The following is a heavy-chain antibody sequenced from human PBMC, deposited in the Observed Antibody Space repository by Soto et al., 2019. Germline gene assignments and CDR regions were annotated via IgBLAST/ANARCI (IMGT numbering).Heavy chain of an antibody. J-gene: IGHJ6*02. CDR1: GFTFSSDA. V-gene: IGHV3-23*01. CDR3: AKLYYDFWSGYYPLNYYYYYGMDV. CDR2: ISGSGGST. D-gene: IGHD3-3*01. Sequence: PGGSLRLSCAASGFTFSSDAMSWVRQAPGKGLGGVSGISGSGGSTYYADSVKGRFTISRDNSKNTLYLQMNSLRAEDTAVYYCAKLYYDFWSGYYPLNYYYYYGMDVWGHGTTVTVSS.